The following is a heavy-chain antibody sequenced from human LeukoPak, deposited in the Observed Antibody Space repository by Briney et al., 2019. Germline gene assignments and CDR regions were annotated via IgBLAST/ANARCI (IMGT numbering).Heavy chain of an antibody. CDR2: INPNSGGT. J-gene: IGHJ4*02. CDR1: GYTFTGYY. D-gene: IGHD5-12*01. V-gene: IGHV1-2*02. Sequence: ASVKVSCKASGYTFTGYYMHWVRQAPGQGLEWMGWINPNSGGTNYAQKFQGRVTMTRDTSISTVYMELSRLRSDDTAVYYCARDHYKTGYSGYYDYWGQGTLVTVSS. CDR3: ARDHYKTGYSGYYDY.